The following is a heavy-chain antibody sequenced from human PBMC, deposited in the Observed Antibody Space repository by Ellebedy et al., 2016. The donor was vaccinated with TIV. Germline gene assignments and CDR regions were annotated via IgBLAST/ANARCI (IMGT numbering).Heavy chain of an antibody. D-gene: IGHD4-23*01. V-gene: IGHV3-30*18. Sequence: GGSLRLSXAASGFTFSSYGMHWVRQAPGKGLEWVAVISYDGSNKYYADSVKGRFTISRDNSKNTLYLQMNSLRAEDTAVYYCAKDRAVVTPGGYFDYWGQGTLVTVSS. CDR3: AKDRAVVTPGGYFDY. CDR1: GFTFSSYG. J-gene: IGHJ4*02. CDR2: ISYDGSNK.